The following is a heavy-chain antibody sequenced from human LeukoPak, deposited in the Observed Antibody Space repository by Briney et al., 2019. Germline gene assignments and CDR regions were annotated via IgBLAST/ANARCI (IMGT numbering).Heavy chain of an antibody. CDR2: ISYDGSNK. Sequence: PGRSLRLSCAASGFTFSSYAMHWVRQAPGKGLEWVAVISYDGSNKYYADSVKGRFTISRDNSKSTLYLQMNSLRAEDTAVYYCAKDRLRTLARYYLFDYWGQGTLVTVSS. CDR3: AKDRLRTLARYYLFDY. D-gene: IGHD3-10*01. CDR1: GFTFSSYA. V-gene: IGHV3-30-3*01. J-gene: IGHJ4*02.